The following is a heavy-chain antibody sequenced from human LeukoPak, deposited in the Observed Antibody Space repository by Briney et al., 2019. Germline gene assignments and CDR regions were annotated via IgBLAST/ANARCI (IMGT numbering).Heavy chain of an antibody. CDR3: ARDRVLSGHSKHPGYD. D-gene: IGHD3-16*02. Sequence: GASVKVSCKASGGTFSSYAISWVRQAPGQGLEWMGRIIPILGIANYAQKFQGRVTITADKSTSTAYMELSSLRSEDAAVYYCARDRVLSGHSKHPGYDWGQGTLVTVSS. V-gene: IGHV1-69*04. CDR1: GGTFSSYA. J-gene: IGHJ4*02. CDR2: IIPILGIA.